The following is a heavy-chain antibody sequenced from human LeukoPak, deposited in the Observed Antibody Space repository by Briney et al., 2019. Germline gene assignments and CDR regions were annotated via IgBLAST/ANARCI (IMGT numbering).Heavy chain of an antibody. CDR2: IYYSGST. CDR1: GGSISSYY. Sequence: SETLSLTCTVSGGSISSYYWSRIRQPPGKGLEWIGYIYYSGSTNYNPSLKSRVTISVDTSKNQFSLKLSSVTAADTAVYYCARHRPPDYWGQGTLVTVSS. V-gene: IGHV4-59*01. CDR3: ARHRPPDY. J-gene: IGHJ4*02.